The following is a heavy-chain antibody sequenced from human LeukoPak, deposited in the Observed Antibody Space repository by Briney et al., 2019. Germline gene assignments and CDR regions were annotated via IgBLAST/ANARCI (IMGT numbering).Heavy chain of an antibody. CDR1: GFTFSSYW. CDR3: ARGGYSYGYFPYYFDY. V-gene: IGHV3-7*01. D-gene: IGHD5-18*01. Sequence: PGGSLRLSCAASGFTFSSYWMSWVRQAPGKGLEWVANIKQDGSEKYYVDSVKGRFTISRDNAKNSLYLQMNSLRAEDTAVYYCARGGYSYGYFPYYFDYWGQGTLVTVSS. CDR2: IKQDGSEK. J-gene: IGHJ4*02.